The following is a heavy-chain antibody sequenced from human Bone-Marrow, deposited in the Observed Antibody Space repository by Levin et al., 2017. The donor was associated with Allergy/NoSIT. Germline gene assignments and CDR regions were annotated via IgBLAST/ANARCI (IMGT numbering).Heavy chain of an antibody. CDR3: ARDGVGTAAGTP. V-gene: IGHV3-66*01. CDR1: GFTVSRNY. Sequence: ASVKVSCAASGFTVSRNYMSWVRQAPGKGLEWVSLIYSGGDTQYADSVKGRFTISRDNSKNTLYLQMNSLRADATAVYYCARDGVGTAAGTPWGQGTLVTVSS. CDR2: IYSGGDT. J-gene: IGHJ4*02. D-gene: IGHD6-13*01.